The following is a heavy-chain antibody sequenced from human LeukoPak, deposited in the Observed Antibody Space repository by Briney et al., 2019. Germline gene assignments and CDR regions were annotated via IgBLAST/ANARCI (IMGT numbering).Heavy chain of an antibody. V-gene: IGHV1-2*02. J-gene: IGHJ4*02. CDR1: GYTFTSHV. CDR3: ARDAVLGSGSYYRLNY. Sequence: ASVKVSCKASGYTFTSHVINWVRQAPGQGLEWMGWINPNSGGTNYAQKFQGRVTMTRDTSISTAYMELSRLRSDDTAVYYCARDAVLGSGSYYRLNYWGQGTLVTVSS. CDR2: INPNSGGT. D-gene: IGHD3-10*01.